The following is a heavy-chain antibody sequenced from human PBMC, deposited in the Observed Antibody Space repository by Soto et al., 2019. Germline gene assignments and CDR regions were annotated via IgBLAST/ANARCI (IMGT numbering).Heavy chain of an antibody. CDR2: IYHSGST. CDR3: ARGQVVAAQH. J-gene: IGHJ4*02. V-gene: IGHV4-59*12. D-gene: IGHD2-15*01. Sequence: SETLSLTCTVSGGSISSYYWSWIRQPPGKGLEWIGYIYHSGSTYYNPSLKSRVTISVDRSKNQFSLKLSSVTAADTAVYYYARGQVVAAQHWGQGTLVTVSS. CDR1: GGSISSYY.